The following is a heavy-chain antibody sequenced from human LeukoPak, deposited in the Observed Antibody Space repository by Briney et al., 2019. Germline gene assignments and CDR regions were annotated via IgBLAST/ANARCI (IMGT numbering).Heavy chain of an antibody. J-gene: IGHJ4*02. CDR1: GYTFTSYG. D-gene: IGHD3-3*01. V-gene: IGHV1-18*01. CDR2: ISDYNGNT. CDR3: ARFTFWSGYYPFDY. Sequence: VASVKVSCKASGYTFTSYGISWVRQAPGQGLEWMGWISDYNGNTNYAQKLQGRVTMTTDTYTSTAYMELRSLRSDDTAVYYCARFTFWSGYYPFDYWGQGTLVTVSS.